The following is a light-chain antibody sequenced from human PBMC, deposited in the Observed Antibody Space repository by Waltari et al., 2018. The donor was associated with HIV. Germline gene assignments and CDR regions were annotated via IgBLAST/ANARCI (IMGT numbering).Light chain of an antibody. CDR3: QHYNNWPPWT. CDR2: GAS. CDR1: QSVSSN. J-gene: IGKJ1*01. Sequence: ETVMTQSPATLSVSPGERVTLSCRARQSVSSNLAWYQQKPGQAPRLLIYGASTRATGIPARFSGSGSGTEFTLTISSLQSEDFAVYYCQHYNNWPPWTFGQGTKVEIK. V-gene: IGKV3-15*01.